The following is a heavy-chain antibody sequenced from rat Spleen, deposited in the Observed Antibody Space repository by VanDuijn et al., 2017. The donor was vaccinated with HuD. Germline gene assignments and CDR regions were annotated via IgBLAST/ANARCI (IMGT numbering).Heavy chain of an antibody. CDR1: GFTFNNYW. CDR3: TRITRVGFDY. V-gene: IGHV5-31*01. CDR2: ISYDGDTT. D-gene: IGHD1-4*01. Sequence: EVQLVESGGGLVQPGRSLKLSCVASGFTFNNYWMTWIRQAPGKGLEWVAYISYDGDTTYYRDSVKGRFTISRDNAKSTLYLQMDSLRSEDTATYYCTRITRVGFDYWGQGIMVTVSS. J-gene: IGHJ2*01.